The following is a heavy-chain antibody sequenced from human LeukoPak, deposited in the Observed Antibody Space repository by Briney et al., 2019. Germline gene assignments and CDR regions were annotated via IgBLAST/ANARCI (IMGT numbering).Heavy chain of an antibody. CDR2: IKEDGSEK. Sequence: GGSLRLSCAVSGFTFSNSWMSWVRQAPGEGLEWVANIKEDGSEKYYVDSVRGRCTISRDNAKNSLYLQMNSLRVEDTAVYYCARAGYDILTGYFDPWLFWDWGQGTLVTVSS. D-gene: IGHD3-9*01. V-gene: IGHV3-7*01. CDR1: GFTFSNSW. J-gene: IGHJ4*02. CDR3: ARAGYDILTGYFDPWLFWD.